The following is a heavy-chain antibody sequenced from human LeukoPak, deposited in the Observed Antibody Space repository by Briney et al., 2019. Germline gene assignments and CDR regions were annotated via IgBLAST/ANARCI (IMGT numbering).Heavy chain of an antibody. J-gene: IGHJ3*02. D-gene: IGHD2-15*01. V-gene: IGHV4-34*01. Sequence: SETLSLTCAVYGGSFSGYYWSWIRQPPGKGLEWIGEINHSGSTIYNTSLKRRVTISEDTSKNQFSLKMSSVTDAGTAVYDCARIGYRCSGGSCDSGAFDIWGQGTMVTVSS. CDR2: INHSGST. CDR1: GGSFSGYY. CDR3: ARIGYRCSGGSCDSGAFDI.